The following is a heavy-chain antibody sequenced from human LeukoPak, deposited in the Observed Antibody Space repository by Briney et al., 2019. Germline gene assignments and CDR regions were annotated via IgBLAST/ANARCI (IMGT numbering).Heavy chain of an antibody. V-gene: IGHV4-30-4*07. D-gene: IGHD5-12*01. CDR2: IYYSGST. Sequence: KPSETLSLTCAVSGGSISSGGYSWSWIRQPPGKGLEWIGYIYYSGSTYYNPSLKSRVTISVDTSKNQFSLKLSSVTAADTAVYYCARDSRRAYSGYDSYYYYYMDVWGKGTTVTVSS. CDR1: GGSISSGGYS. J-gene: IGHJ6*03. CDR3: ARDSRRAYSGYDSYYYYYMDV.